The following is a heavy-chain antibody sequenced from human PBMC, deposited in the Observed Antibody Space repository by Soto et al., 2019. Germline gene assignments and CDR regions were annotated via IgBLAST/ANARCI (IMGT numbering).Heavy chain of an antibody. CDR2: INHSGST. Sequence: KSSETLSLTCAVYGGSFSGYYWSWIRQPPGKGLEWIGEINHSGSTNYNPSLKSRVTISVDTSKNQFSLKLSSVTAADTAVYYCARGSSSWYCDFDYWGQGTLVTVSS. V-gene: IGHV4-34*01. CDR3: ARGSSSWYCDFDY. J-gene: IGHJ4*02. D-gene: IGHD6-13*01. CDR1: GGSFSGYY.